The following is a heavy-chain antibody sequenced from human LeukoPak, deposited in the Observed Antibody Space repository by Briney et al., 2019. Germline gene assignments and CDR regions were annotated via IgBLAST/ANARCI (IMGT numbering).Heavy chain of an antibody. V-gene: IGHV4-4*07. J-gene: IGHJ4*02. D-gene: IGHD3-22*01. CDR3: ARGRGYDSSGYYVYYFDY. CDR1: GGSISSYY. CDR2: IYTSGST. Sequence: PSETLSPTCTVSGGSISSYYWNWIRQPAGKGLEWIGRIYTSGSTKYNPSLKSRVTMSVDTSKNQVSLKLSSVTAADTAVYYCARGRGYDSSGYYVYYFDYWGQGTLVTVSS.